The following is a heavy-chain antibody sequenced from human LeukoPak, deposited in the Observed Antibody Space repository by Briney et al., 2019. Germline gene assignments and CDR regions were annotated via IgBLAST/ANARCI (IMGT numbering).Heavy chain of an antibody. CDR3: ARVPTVSIYYYYGMDV. CDR1: GGSFSGYY. J-gene: IGHJ6*02. D-gene: IGHD4-17*01. V-gene: IGHV4-34*01. CDR2: INHSGST. Sequence: SETLSLTCAVYGGSFSGYYWSWIRQPPGKGLEWIGEINHSGSTNYNPSLKSRVTISVDTSKNQFSLKLSSVTAADTAVYYCARVPTVSIYYYYGMDVWGQGTTVTVSS.